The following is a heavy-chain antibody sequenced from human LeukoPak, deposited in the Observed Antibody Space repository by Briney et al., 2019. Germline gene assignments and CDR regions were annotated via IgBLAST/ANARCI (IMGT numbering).Heavy chain of an antibody. CDR2: IKQDGSET. D-gene: IGHD2-8*01. CDR3: ARKGGTRGPLNY. J-gene: IGHJ4*02. Sequence: PGRSLRLSCAASGFTFSSYGMHWVRQAPGKGLEWVANIKQDGSETYYVDSVKGRFTISRDNAKNSLFLQMNSLTAEDTAVYYCARKGGTRGPLNYWGQGTLVTVSS. V-gene: IGHV3-7*01. CDR1: GFTFSSYG.